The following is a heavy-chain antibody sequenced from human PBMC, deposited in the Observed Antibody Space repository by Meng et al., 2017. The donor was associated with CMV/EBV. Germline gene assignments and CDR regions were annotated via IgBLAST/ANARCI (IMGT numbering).Heavy chain of an antibody. D-gene: IGHD3-10*01. V-gene: IGHV4-59*08. Sequence: GSLRLSCTVSGGSISSYYWSWIRQPPGKGLEWIGYIYYSGSTNYNPSLKSRVTISVDTSKNQFSLKLSSVTAADTAVYYCARQNAMVRGVIAGWGQGTLVTVSS. CDR1: GGSISSYY. CDR2: IYYSGST. J-gene: IGHJ4*02. CDR3: ARQNAMVRGVIAG.